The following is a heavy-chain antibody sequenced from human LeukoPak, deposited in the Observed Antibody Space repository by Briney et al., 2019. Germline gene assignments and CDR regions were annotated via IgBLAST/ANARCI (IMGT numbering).Heavy chain of an antibody. CDR1: GFTFSSYA. CDR3: AKDGHYYDSMLYYFDY. Sequence: GGSLKLSCAASGFTFSSYAMSWVRQAPGMGLEWVSAISGSGGSTYYADSVKGRFTISRDNSKNTLYLQMNSLRAEDTAVYYCAKDGHYYDSMLYYFDYWGQGTLVTVSS. V-gene: IGHV3-23*01. J-gene: IGHJ4*02. CDR2: ISGSGGST. D-gene: IGHD3-22*01.